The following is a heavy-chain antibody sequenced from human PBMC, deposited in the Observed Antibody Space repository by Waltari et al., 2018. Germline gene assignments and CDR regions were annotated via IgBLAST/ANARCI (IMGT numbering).Heavy chain of an antibody. CDR3: ARDRSSSPLNWFDP. D-gene: IGHD6-13*01. J-gene: IGHJ5*02. CDR1: SGSISRGSYY. CDR2: IYTSGST. Sequence: QVQLQESGPGLVKPSQTLSLTCTVSSGSISRGSYYWSWIRQPAGKGLEWIGYIYTSGSTNYNPSLKSRVTISVDTSKNQFSLKLSSVTAADTAVYYCARDRSSSPLNWFDPWGQGTLVTVSS. V-gene: IGHV4-61*02.